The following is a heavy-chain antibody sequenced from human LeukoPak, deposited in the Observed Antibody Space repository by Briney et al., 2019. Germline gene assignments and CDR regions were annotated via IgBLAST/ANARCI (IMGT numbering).Heavy chain of an antibody. V-gene: IGHV3-21*01. CDR3: ARWLGSNYGGFDY. J-gene: IGHJ4*02. D-gene: IGHD4-11*01. Sequence: GGSLRLSCAASGFTFSSYSMNWVRQAPGKGLEWVSSISSSSSYIYYADSVKGRFTISRDNAKNSLYLQMNSLGAEDTAVYYCARWLGSNYGGFDYWGQGTLVTVSS. CDR2: ISSSSSYI. CDR1: GFTFSSYS.